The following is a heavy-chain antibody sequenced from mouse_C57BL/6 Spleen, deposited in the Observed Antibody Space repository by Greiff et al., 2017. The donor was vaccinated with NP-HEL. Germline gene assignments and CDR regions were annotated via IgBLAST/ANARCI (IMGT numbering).Heavy chain of an antibody. CDR3: TRRVGYGSSYGFAY. D-gene: IGHD1-1*01. CDR1: GYTFTDYE. J-gene: IGHJ3*01. Sequence: VQLQQSGAELVRPGASVTLSCKASGYTFTDYEMHWVKQTPVHGLEWIGAIDPETGGTAYNQKFTGKAILTADKSSSTAYMELRSLTSEDSAVDYCTRRVGYGSSYGFAYWGQGTLVTVSA. CDR2: IDPETGGT. V-gene: IGHV1-15*01.